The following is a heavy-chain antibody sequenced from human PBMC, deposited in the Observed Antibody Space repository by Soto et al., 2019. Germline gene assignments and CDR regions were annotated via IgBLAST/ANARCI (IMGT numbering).Heavy chain of an antibody. V-gene: IGHV3-23*01. D-gene: IGHD6-13*01. CDR3: AKDGKQLVSPLFDY. Sequence: PGGSLRLSCAASGFTVTNSAMNWVRQVPGKGLEWVSAISGSGGSTYYADSVKGRFTISRDNSKNTLYLQMNSLRAEDTAVYYCAKDGKQLVSPLFDYWGQGTLVTVSS. CDR1: GFTVTNSA. CDR2: ISGSGGST. J-gene: IGHJ4*02.